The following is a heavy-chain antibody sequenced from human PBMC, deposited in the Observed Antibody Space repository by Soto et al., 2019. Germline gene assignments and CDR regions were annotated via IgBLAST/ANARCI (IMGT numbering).Heavy chain of an antibody. V-gene: IGHV4-59*01. CDR2: IYYSGST. CDR1: GGSISSYY. CDR3: ARATIFGVVIFDY. D-gene: IGHD3-3*01. J-gene: IGHJ4*02. Sequence: SETLSLTCTVSGGSISSYYWSWIRQPPGKGLEWIGYIYYSGSTNYNPSLKSRVTISVDTSKNQFSLKLSSVTAADTAVYYCARATIFGVVIFDYWGQGTLVTVSS.